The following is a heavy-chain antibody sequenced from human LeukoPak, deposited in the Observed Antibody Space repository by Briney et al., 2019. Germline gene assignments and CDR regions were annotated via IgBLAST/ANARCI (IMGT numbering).Heavy chain of an antibody. CDR2: ITGSGGNT. CDR3: AKWGDYDVLTGYSVSDY. V-gene: IGHV3-23*01. D-gene: IGHD3-9*01. J-gene: IGHJ4*02. Sequence: GGSLRLSCAASGFTFSNHAMSWVRQAPGKGLEWVSAITGSGGNTYYADSVRGRLTISRDNSKNTVFLQMNSLRAEDTAVYYCAKWGDYDVLTGYSVSDYWGQGTLVTVSS. CDR1: GFTFSNHA.